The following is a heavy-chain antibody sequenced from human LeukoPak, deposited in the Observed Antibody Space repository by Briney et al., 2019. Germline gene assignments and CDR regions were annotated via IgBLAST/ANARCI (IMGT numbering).Heavy chain of an antibody. CDR2: IKRDGSEK. CDR3: ARGYGDSIHFDY. D-gene: IGHD4-17*01. J-gene: IGHJ4*02. CDR1: GFTFSSYW. V-gene: IGHV3-7*04. Sequence: TGGSLRLSCAASGFTFSSYWMSWVRQAPGKGLEWVANIKRDGSEKYYVDSVKGRFTISRDNAKNSLYLQMNSLRAEEAAVYYCARGYGDSIHFDYWGQGTLVTVSS.